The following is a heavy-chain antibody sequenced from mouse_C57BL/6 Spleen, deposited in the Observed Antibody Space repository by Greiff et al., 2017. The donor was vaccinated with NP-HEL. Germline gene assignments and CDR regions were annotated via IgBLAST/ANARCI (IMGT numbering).Heavy chain of an antibody. D-gene: IGHD2-1*01. Sequence: DVKLQESGPGLVKPSQSLSLTCSVTGYSITSGYYWNWIRQFPGNNLEWMGYISYDGSNNYNPSLKNRISITRDTSKNQFFLKLNSVTTEDTATYYCARGGFYYGNYEGYFDVWGTGTTVTVSS. V-gene: IGHV3-6*01. CDR2: ISYDGSN. CDR1: GYSITSGYY. CDR3: ARGGFYYGNYEGYFDV. J-gene: IGHJ1*03.